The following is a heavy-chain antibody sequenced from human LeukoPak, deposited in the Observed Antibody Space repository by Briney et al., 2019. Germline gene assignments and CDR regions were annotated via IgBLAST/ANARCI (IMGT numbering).Heavy chain of an antibody. D-gene: IGHD1-26*01. CDR3: ARDSGSGSNDY. Sequence: ASVKVSCKASGFAFTSYGFTWVRQAPGQGLEWMGWISAGNGNTKYSQNFQGRVTFISNTSATTAFMELSSLRSEDAAVYYCARDSGSGSNDYWGQGTLVTVSS. V-gene: IGHV1-3*01. CDR1: GFAFTSYG. J-gene: IGHJ4*02. CDR2: ISAGNGNT.